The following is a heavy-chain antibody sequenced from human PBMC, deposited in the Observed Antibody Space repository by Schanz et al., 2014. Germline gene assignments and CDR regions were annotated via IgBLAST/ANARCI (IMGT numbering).Heavy chain of an antibody. CDR1: GFGFSSYS. V-gene: IGHV3-48*01. CDR2: ISGSSRTI. Sequence: EVQLVESGGGLVQPGKSLRLSCAASGFGFSSYSMNWVRQAPGKGLEWVSYISGSSRTIYYADSMKGRFTVSRDNAENALYLQMNSLRAEDTAVYYCARKMKLGVYGGKGHDSLDIWGQGTMVTVSS. J-gene: IGHJ3*02. D-gene: IGHD4-17*01. CDR3: ARKMKLGVYGGKGHDSLDI.